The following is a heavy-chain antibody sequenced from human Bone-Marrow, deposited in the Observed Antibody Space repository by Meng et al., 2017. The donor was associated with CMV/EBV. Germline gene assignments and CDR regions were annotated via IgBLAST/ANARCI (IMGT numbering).Heavy chain of an antibody. V-gene: IGHV1-2*02. CDR3: ARDVFSSSPTEV. CDR1: GYTFTGHH. CDR2: LNPKTGGA. D-gene: IGHD2-2*01. J-gene: IGHJ3*01. Sequence: ASVKVSCKTSGYTFTGHHMHWVRQAPGQGLEWMGWLNPKTGGANLAQRFQGRATMTRDTSTSTAYMEVRGLRSDDTAVYYCARDVFSSSPTEVWGQGTVVTVSS.